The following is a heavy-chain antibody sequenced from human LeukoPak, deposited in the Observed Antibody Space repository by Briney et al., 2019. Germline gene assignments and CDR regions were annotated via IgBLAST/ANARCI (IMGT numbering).Heavy chain of an antibody. CDR1: GFIFSNFA. V-gene: IGHV3-23*01. J-gene: IGHJ3*01. Sequence: QPWGSLRLSCAASGFIFSNFAMSWVRQAPGKGPEWVSTISGSGGNTYYTDSVKGRFTISRDNSKNSLYLQMNSLRAEDTAVYYCAKEDYCSGGSCYWLAFDSWGQGTMVTVSS. CDR2: ISGSGGNT. CDR3: AKEDYCSGGSCYWLAFDS. D-gene: IGHD2-15*01.